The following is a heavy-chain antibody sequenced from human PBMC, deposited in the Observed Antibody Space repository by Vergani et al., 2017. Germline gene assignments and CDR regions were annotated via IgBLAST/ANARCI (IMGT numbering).Heavy chain of an antibody. CDR2: IYYSGST. D-gene: IGHD2-2*01. Sequence: QLQLQESGPGLVKPSETLSLTCTVSGGSISSSSYYWGWIRQPPGKGLEWIGSIYYSGSTYYNPSLKSRVTISVDTSKNQFSLKLSSVTAADTAVYYCARSKRDCSSTSCHPFDCWGQGTLVTVSS. J-gene: IGHJ4*02. CDR3: ARSKRDCSSTSCHPFDC. CDR1: GGSISSSSYY. V-gene: IGHV4-39*01.